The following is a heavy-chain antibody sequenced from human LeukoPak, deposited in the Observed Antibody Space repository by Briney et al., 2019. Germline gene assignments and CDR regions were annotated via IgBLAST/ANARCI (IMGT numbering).Heavy chain of an antibody. CDR1: GFPYTNYA. V-gene: IGHV3-23*01. CDR3: ASMGKSYFDY. CDR2: TTGSGDTT. Sequence: GGSLRLSCAASGFPYTNYALSWVRQAPGKGLEWVSVTTGSGDTTYYAESVGGRFTISRDNAKNSLSLQMNSLRAEDTAVYYCASMGKSYFDYWGQGTLVTVSS. D-gene: IGHD2-8*01. J-gene: IGHJ4*02.